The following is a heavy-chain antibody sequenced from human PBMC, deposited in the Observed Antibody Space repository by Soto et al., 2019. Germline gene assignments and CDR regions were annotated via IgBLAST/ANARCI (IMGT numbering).Heavy chain of an antibody. CDR1: GFTFSSYW. CDR3: ARSPGPWGDWLSSDAFDI. D-gene: IGHD3-9*01. J-gene: IGHJ3*02. Sequence: GGSLRLSCAASGFTFSSYWMSWVRQAPGKGLEWVANIKQDGSEKYCVDSVKGRFTISRDNAKNSLYLQMNSLRAEDTAVYYCARSPGPWGDWLSSDAFDIWGQGTMVTVSS. V-gene: IGHV3-7*03. CDR2: IKQDGSEK.